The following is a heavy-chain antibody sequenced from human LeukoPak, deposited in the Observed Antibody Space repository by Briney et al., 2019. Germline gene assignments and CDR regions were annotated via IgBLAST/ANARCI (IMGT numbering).Heavy chain of an antibody. CDR1: GFTFSNFW. Sequence: GGSLRLSCAASGFTFSNFWMKWVRQAPGKGLEWVANVNQDGSQTHYLDSVKGRFTISRDNAKNSLFLQLNSLRAEDTAVYYCAREATTSRPGDYWGLGTLVTVSS. V-gene: IGHV3-7*01. CDR3: AREATTSRPGDY. CDR2: VNQDGSQT. D-gene: IGHD1-1*01. J-gene: IGHJ4*02.